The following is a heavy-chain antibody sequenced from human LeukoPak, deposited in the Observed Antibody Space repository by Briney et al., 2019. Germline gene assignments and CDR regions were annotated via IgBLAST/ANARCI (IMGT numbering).Heavy chain of an antibody. J-gene: IGHJ6*03. CDR1: GGSISSSSYY. CDR3: ARDFSSSSTVYYYYYMDV. CDR2: ISYSGTT. D-gene: IGHD6-6*01. V-gene: IGHV4-39*07. Sequence: SETLSLTCTVSGGSISSSSYYWGWVRQPPGKGLEWIGTISYSGTTYYSPSLKSRVTISLDTSKNQFSLKLSSVTAADTAIYYCARDFSSSSTVYYYYYMDVWGKGTTVTVSS.